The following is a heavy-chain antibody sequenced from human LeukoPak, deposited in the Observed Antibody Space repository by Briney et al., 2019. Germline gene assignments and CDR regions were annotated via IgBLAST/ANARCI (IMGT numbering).Heavy chain of an antibody. CDR3: ARVGDLFGAHRVRGLPPDYYYMDV. CDR1: GGSFSGYH. V-gene: IGHV4-34*01. Sequence: SETLSLTCAVYGGSFSGYHWSWIRQPPGKGLEWIGEINHTGSTTYNPSLKSRVIIAVDTSKNQFSLKLTSVTAADTAVYYCARVGDLFGAHRVRGLPPDYYYMDVWGKGTTVTVSS. D-gene: IGHD3-10*01. CDR2: INHTGST. J-gene: IGHJ6*03.